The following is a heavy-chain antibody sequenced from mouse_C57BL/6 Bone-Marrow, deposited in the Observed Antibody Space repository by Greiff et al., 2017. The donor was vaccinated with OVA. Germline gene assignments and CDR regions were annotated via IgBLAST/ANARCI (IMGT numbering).Heavy chain of an antibody. V-gene: IGHV5-6*02. CDR3: ARRVDGYYDY. Sequence: EVMLVESGGDLVKPGGSLKLSCAASGFTFSSYGMSWVRQTPDKRLEWVATISSGGSYTYYPDSVKGRFTISRDNAKNTLYLQMSSLQFDDTAMYYCARRVDGYYDYWGQGTTLTVSS. D-gene: IGHD2-3*01. J-gene: IGHJ2*01. CDR1: GFTFSSYG. CDR2: ISSGGSYT.